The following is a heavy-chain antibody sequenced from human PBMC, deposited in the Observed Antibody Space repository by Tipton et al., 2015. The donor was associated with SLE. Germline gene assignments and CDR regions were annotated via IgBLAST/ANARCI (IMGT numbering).Heavy chain of an antibody. Sequence: SLRLSCAASGFTFSTYWMHWVRQAPGKGLVWVSRINEDGSITSYEDSVKGRFTISRDNARNTLYLQMNSLRTEDTAVYYCAREQQLELDDAFDIWGQGTMVTVSS. CDR1: GFTFSTYW. CDR3: AREQQLELDDAFDI. J-gene: IGHJ3*02. V-gene: IGHV3-74*01. CDR2: INEDGSIT. D-gene: IGHD1-1*01.